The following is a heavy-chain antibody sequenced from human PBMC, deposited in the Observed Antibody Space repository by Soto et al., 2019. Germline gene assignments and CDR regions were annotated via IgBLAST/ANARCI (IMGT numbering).Heavy chain of an antibody. J-gene: IGHJ4*02. V-gene: IGHV1-46*04. CDR3: TEKGVPPQFGSGRQYFDY. CDR2: INPSGGST. D-gene: IGHD3-10*01. Sequence: ASVKVSCTASGYTFTSYYFHWVRQAPGQGLEWMGLINPSGGSTTYAQKLQGRVTMTRDTSMSTVYMELSSLRSDDTAVNYYTEKGVPPQFGSGRQYFDYWGQGTLVTVSS. CDR1: GYTFTSYY.